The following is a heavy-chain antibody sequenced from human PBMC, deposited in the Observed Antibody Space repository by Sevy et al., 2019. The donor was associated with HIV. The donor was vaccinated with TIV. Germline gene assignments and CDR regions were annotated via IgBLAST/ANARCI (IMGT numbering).Heavy chain of an antibody. CDR2: IWYDGSNK. J-gene: IGHJ4*02. CDR3: ARARLTEATMVFDY. D-gene: IGHD6-25*01. CDR1: GFTFSSYG. V-gene: IGHV3-33*01. Sequence: GGSLRLSCAASGFTFSSYGMHWVRQAPGKGLEWVAVIWYDGSNKYYADSVKSRFTISRDNSKNTLYLQMNSLRAEDTAVYYCARARLTEATMVFDYWGQGTLVTVSS.